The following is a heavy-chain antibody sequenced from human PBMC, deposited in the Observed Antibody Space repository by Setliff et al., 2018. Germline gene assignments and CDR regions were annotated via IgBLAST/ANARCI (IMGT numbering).Heavy chain of an antibody. V-gene: IGHV4-39*01. Sequence: SETLSLTCTVSGGSLRNNFWGWIRQSPGKGLEWIGSLYYSGDTYYNPSLKSRVTTSIDTSKNQFSLKLSSVTAADTAVYYCARARYCSGGRCYWTWLDSWAQGTLVTVSS. CDR2: LYYSGDT. CDR3: ARARYCSGGRCYWTWLDS. D-gene: IGHD2-15*01. CDR1: GGSLRNNF. J-gene: IGHJ5*01.